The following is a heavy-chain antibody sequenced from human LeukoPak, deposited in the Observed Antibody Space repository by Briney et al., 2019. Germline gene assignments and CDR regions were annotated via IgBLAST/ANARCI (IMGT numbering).Heavy chain of an antibody. CDR1: GGSISSSSYY. J-gene: IGHJ4*02. CDR3: AETYDYGDYFDY. V-gene: IGHV4-39*07. CDR2: IYYSGST. D-gene: IGHD4-17*01. Sequence: SETLPLTCTVSGGSISSSSYYWGWIRQPPGKGLEWIGSIYYSGSTYYNPSLKSRVTISVDTSKNQFSLKLSSVTAADTAVYYCAETYDYGDYFDYWGQGTLVTVSS.